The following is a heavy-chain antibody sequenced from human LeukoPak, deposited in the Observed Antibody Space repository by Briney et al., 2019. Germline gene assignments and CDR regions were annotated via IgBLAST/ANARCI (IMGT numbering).Heavy chain of an antibody. CDR2: ISGSGGST. D-gene: IGHD3-22*01. Sequence: GGSLKLSCAASGFTFSSYAMSWVRQAPGKGLEWVSAISGSGGSTYYADSVKGRFTISRDSSKNTLYLQMNSLRAEDTAVYYCARGSGYFLDFDYWGQGTLVTVSS. J-gene: IGHJ4*02. V-gene: IGHV3-23*01. CDR3: ARGSGYFLDFDY. CDR1: GFTFSSYA.